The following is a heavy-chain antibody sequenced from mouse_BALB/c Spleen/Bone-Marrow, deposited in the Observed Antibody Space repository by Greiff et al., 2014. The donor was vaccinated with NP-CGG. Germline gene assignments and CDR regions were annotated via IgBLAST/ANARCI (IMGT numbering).Heavy chain of an antibody. Sequence: EVKLVESGGGLVKPGGSLKLSCAASGFTFSDFYMFWFRQTPEKRLEWVATISNGGTYTYYPDSVKGRFTISRENDKNNLYLQMSSLKSEDTAMYYCARSGERYGAMDYWGQGTSVTVTS. V-gene: IGHV5-4*02. CDR3: ARSGERYGAMDY. CDR1: GFTFSDFY. CDR2: ISNGGTYT. D-gene: IGHD1-1*02. J-gene: IGHJ4*01.